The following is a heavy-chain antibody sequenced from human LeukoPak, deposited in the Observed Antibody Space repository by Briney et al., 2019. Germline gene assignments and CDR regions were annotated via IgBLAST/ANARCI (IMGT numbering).Heavy chain of an antibody. Sequence: SVKVSCKASGGTFSSYAISWVRQAPGQGLEWMVGIIPIFGTANYAQKFQGRVTITADESTSTAYMELSSLRSEDTAVYYCARTQAIAAAGLDDAFDIWGQGTMVTVSS. CDR1: GGTFSSYA. J-gene: IGHJ3*02. V-gene: IGHV1-69*13. CDR3: ARTQAIAAAGLDDAFDI. D-gene: IGHD6-13*01. CDR2: IIPIFGTA.